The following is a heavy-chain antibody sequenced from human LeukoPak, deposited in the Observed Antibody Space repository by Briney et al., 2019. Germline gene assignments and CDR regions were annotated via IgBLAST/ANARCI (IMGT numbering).Heavy chain of an antibody. J-gene: IGHJ4*02. CDR2: IYYSGST. D-gene: IGHD1-7*01. CDR1: GGSISSYY. V-gene: IGHV4-59*01. Sequence: PSETLSLTCTVSGGSISSYYWSWIRQSPEKGLEWIGYIYYSGSTNYNPSLKSRVTISVDTSKNQFSLQLSSVTAADTAVYYCARINNWNYVTDYWGQGTLVTVSS. CDR3: ARINNWNYVTDY.